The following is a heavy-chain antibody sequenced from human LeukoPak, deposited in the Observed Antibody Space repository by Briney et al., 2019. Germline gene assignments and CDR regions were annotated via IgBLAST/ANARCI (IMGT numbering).Heavy chain of an antibody. CDR2: INPNSGGT. D-gene: IGHD6-13*01. CDR1: GYTFTGYY. CDR3: ARGGKLDSSSWYEGLHWFDP. J-gene: IGHJ5*02. V-gene: IGHV1-2*02. Sequence: ASVKVSCKASGYTFTGYYIHWVRQAPGQGLEWMGWINPNSGGTNYAQKFQGRVTMTRDTSISTAYMELSRLRSDDTAVYYCARGGKLDSSSWYEGLHWFDPWGQGTLVTVSS.